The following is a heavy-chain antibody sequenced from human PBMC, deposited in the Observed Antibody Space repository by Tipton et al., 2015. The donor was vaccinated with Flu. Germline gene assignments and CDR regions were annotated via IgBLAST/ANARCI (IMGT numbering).Heavy chain of an antibody. V-gene: IGHV3-48*01. J-gene: IGHJ4*02. CDR1: GFTFSSYS. Sequence: SLRLSCAASGFTFSSYSMNWVRQAPGKGLEWVSSISSSSSTIYYADSVKGRFTISRDNAKNSLYLQMNSLRAEDTAVYYCARAPSYYYDSSASSIPYYFDYWGQGTLVTVSS. D-gene: IGHD3-22*01. CDR3: ARAPSYYYDSSASSIPYYFDY. CDR2: ISSSSSTI.